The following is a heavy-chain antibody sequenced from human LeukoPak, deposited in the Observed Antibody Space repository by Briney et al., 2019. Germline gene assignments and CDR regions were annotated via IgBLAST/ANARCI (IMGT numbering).Heavy chain of an antibody. D-gene: IGHD6-13*01. V-gene: IGHV3-7*05. CDR3: ARWGTYSSSWLGAFDI. CDR1: GFTFSNYW. J-gene: IGHJ3*02. Sequence: PGGSLRLSCAASGFTFSNYWMSWVRQAPGKGLEWVANIKQDGSEKYYVDSVKGRITISRDNAKNSLYLQMNNLRAEDTAVYYCARWGTYSSSWLGAFDIWGQGTRVTVSS. CDR2: IKQDGSEK.